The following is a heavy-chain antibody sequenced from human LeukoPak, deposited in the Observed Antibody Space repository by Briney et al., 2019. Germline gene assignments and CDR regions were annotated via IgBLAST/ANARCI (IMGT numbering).Heavy chain of an antibody. Sequence: SETLSLTCAVYGGSFSGYYWSWIRQPPGKGLEWIGEINYSGSTNYNPSLKSRATISVDTSKNQFSLKLSSVTAADTAVYYCARAGTTVTTDAFDIWGQGTMVTVSS. D-gene: IGHD4-17*01. J-gene: IGHJ3*02. CDR2: INYSGST. V-gene: IGHV4-34*01. CDR1: GGSFSGYY. CDR3: ARAGTTVTTDAFDI.